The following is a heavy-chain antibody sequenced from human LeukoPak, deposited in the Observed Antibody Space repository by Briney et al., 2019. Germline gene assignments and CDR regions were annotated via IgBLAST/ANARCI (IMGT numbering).Heavy chain of an antibody. CDR2: MKQDGSEK. D-gene: IGHD5-12*01. J-gene: IGHJ4*02. CDR3: ARDLGHTGYDLYDY. Sequence: GGSLRLSCAVSGINFRGYWMAWVRQAPGKGLEWVANMKQDGSEKYYVDSVKGRFTISRDNAKNSLYLEMNSLRVEDTAVYYCARDLGHTGYDLYDYWGQGTLLTVSS. CDR1: GINFRGYW. V-gene: IGHV3-7*01.